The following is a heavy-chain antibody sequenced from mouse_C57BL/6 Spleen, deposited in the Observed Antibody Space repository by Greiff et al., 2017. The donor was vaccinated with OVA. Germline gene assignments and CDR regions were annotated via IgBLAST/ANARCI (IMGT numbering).Heavy chain of an antibody. D-gene: IGHD2-4*01. CDR3: ARESPSYYDYDDAMDY. CDR2: IDPNSGGT. Sequence: QVQLQQPGAELVKPGASVKLSCKASGYTFTSYWMHWVKQRPGRGLEWIGRIDPNSGGTKYNEKFKSKATLTVDKPSSTAYMQLSSLTSEDSAVYYCARESPSYYDYDDAMDYWGQGTSVTVSS. CDR1: GYTFTSYW. J-gene: IGHJ4*01. V-gene: IGHV1-72*01.